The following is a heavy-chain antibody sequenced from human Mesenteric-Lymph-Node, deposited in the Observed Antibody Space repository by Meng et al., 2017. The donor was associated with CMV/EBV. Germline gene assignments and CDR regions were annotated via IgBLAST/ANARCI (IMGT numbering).Heavy chain of an antibody. J-gene: IGHJ4*02. V-gene: IGHV3-30-3*01. CDR2: IAYDGSSD. D-gene: IGHD4-11*01. CDR1: GFTFSTCA. Sequence: GGSLRLSCAASGFTFSTCAMHWVRQAPGKGLEWVAVIAYDGSSDYYADSVKGRFTISRDNSKNTLDLQMNSLRAEDTAVYYCSRVSWFDNSAYMGFWGQGTLVTVSS. CDR3: SRVSWFDNSAYMGF.